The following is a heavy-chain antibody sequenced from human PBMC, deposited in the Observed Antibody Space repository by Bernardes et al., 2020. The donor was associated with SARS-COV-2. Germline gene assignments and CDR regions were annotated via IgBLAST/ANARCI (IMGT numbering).Heavy chain of an antibody. Sequence: SVKVSCKASGGTFSSYTISWVRQAPGQGLEWMGRIIPILGIANYAQKFQGRVTITADKSTSTAYMELSSLRSEDTAVYYCARDDGWNGHFDYWGQGTLVTVSS. CDR1: GGTFSSYT. V-gene: IGHV1-69*04. CDR3: ARDDGWNGHFDY. D-gene: IGHD1-1*01. CDR2: IIPILGIA. J-gene: IGHJ4*02.